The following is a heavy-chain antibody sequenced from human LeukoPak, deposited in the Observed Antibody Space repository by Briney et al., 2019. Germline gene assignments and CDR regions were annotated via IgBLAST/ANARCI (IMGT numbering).Heavy chain of an antibody. CDR1: GASISSTNNF. J-gene: IGHJ3*02. V-gene: IGHV4-61*01. Sequence: SETLSLTCTVSGASISSTNNFWGWIRQPPGKGLEWIGNIFHSGSTNYNPSLKSRVTISVDTSKNQFSLKLNSVTAADTAIYYCARDGAVDILTGYGAFYIWGQGTMVIVS. CDR2: IFHSGST. CDR3: ARDGAVDILTGYGAFYI. D-gene: IGHD3-9*01.